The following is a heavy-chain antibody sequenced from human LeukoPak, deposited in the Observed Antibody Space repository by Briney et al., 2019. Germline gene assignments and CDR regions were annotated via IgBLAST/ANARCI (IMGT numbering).Heavy chain of an antibody. CDR2: IKPDDSEI. V-gene: IGHV3-7*04. CDR3: ARGRAVDI. CDR1: GFTFTNNW. J-gene: IGHJ3*02. Sequence: GGSLRLSCAASGFTFTNNWVTWVRQAPGKGLEWVANIKPDDSEIYYVGSVKGRFTISRDNAKNSVYLQMNSLRAEDTAVYYCARGRAVDIWGRGTMVTVSS.